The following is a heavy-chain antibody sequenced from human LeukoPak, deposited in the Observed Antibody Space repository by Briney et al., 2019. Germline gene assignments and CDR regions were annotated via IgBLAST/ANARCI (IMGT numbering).Heavy chain of an antibody. CDR2: IYYSGST. J-gene: IGHJ6*02. V-gene: IGHV4-59*08. Sequence: SETLSLTCTVSGGPISSYYWSWIRQPPGKGLEWIGYIYYSGSTNYNPSLKSRVTISVDTSKNQFSLKLSSVTAADTAVYYCARIHGYYYYYYGMDVWGQGTTVTVSS. CDR1: GGPISSYY. CDR3: ARIHGYYYYYYGMDV. D-gene: IGHD3-10*01.